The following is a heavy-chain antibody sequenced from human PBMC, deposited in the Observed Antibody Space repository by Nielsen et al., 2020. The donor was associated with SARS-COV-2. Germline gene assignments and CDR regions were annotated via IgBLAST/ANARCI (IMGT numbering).Heavy chain of an antibody. V-gene: IGHV3-48*03. CDR1: GFTFSSYE. J-gene: IGHJ6*02. Sequence: GEPLKISCAASGFTFSSYEMNWVRQAPGKGLEWVSYISSSGSTIYYADSVKGRFTIFRDNAKNSLYLQMNSLRAEDTAVYYCVSSGWEYYYYYGMDVWGQGTTVTVSS. CDR2: ISSSGSTI. D-gene: IGHD6-19*01. CDR3: VSSGWEYYYYYGMDV.